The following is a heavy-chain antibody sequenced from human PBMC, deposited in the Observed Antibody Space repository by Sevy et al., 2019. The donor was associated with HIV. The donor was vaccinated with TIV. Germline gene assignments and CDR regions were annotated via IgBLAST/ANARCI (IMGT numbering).Heavy chain of an antibody. V-gene: IGHV3-21*06. CDR1: GIPFTNYK. D-gene: IGHD6-13*01. CDR3: VRDRSSSWFDS. CDR2: ISSRDNDV. J-gene: IGHJ5*01. Sequence: GGSLRLSCEASGIPFTNYKMTWVRQAPGKGLEWVSSISSRDNDVYYVDSVRGRFTISRDSAKNSVYVQMNSLRDEDTGVYYCVRDRSSSWFDSWGQGTLVTVSS.